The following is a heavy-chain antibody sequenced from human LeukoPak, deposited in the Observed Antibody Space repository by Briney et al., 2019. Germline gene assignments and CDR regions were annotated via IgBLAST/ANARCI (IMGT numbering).Heavy chain of an antibody. Sequence: SETLSLTCAVYGGSFSGYYWSWIHQPPGKGLEWIGEINHSGSTNYNPSLKSRVTISVDTSKNQFSLKLSSVTAADTAVYYCARVLVRITIFGVGPNHNWFDPWGQGTLVTVSS. V-gene: IGHV4-34*01. D-gene: IGHD3-3*01. CDR3: ARVLVRITIFGVGPNHNWFDP. J-gene: IGHJ5*02. CDR2: INHSGST. CDR1: GGSFSGYY.